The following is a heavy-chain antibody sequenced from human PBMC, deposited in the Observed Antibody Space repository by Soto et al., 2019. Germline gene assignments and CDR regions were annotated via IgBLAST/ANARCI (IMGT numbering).Heavy chain of an antibody. V-gene: IGHV3-64*01. D-gene: IGHD6-13*01. CDR1: GFTFSSYA. CDR3: ARERLIAADGRVRAFDI. CDR2: ISSNGGST. Sequence: GGSLRLSCAASGFTFSSYAMHWVRQAPGKGLEYVSAISSNGGSTYYANSVKGRFTISRDNSKNTLYLQMGSLRAEDMAVYYCARERLIAADGRVRAFDIWGQGTMVTVSS. J-gene: IGHJ3*02.